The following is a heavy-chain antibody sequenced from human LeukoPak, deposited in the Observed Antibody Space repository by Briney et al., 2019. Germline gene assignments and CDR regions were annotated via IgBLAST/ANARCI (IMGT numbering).Heavy chain of an antibody. CDR1: GGSFSGYY. V-gene: IGHV4-59*08. CDR2: IYYSGST. CDR3: ARSAYDSSGYYRYFDL. Sequence: SETLSLTCAVYGGSFSGYYWSWIRKPPGKGLEWVGDIYYSGSTNYNPSLKSRVTISVDTFKTQLSLKLTSVTAADTAVYYCARSAYDSSGYYRYFDLWGRGTLVTVSS. J-gene: IGHJ2*01. D-gene: IGHD3-22*01.